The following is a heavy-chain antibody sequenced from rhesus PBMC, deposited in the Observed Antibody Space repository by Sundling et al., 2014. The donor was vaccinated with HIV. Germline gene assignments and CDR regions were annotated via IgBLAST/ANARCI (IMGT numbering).Heavy chain of an antibody. CDR2: IYGNSATT. CDR3: TRDMVVVSARPSDY. J-gene: IGHJ4*01. D-gene: IGHD2-8*01. V-gene: IGHV4S10*01. Sequence: QVQLQESGPGLVKPSETLSLTCTVSGDSINNNNWWTWIRQSPGEGLEWIGYIYGNSATTYHNPSLKSRVTISRDTSKNHVSLILNSVTAADTAVYYCTRDMVVVSARPSDYWGQGVLVTVSS. CDR1: GDSINNNNW.